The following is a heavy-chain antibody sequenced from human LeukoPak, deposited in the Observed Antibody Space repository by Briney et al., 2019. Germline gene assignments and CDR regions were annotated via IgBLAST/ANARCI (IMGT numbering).Heavy chain of an antibody. CDR2: IYHSGST. CDR3: ARAVVITKGAGWFDP. CDR1: GYSINSGYY. Sequence: SETLSLTCTVSGYSINSGYYWGWIRQPPGKGLEWIAIIYHSGSTYYNPSLKSRVTISVDTSKNQFSLNLSSVTAADTAVYYCARAVVITKGAGWFDPWGQGTLVTVSS. V-gene: IGHV4-38-2*02. D-gene: IGHD3-22*01. J-gene: IGHJ5*02.